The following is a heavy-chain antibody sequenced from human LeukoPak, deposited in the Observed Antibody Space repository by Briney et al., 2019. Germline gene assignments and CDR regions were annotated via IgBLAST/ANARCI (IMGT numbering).Heavy chain of an antibody. CDR1: GGPIRRGGYS. J-gene: IGHJ6*02. CDR2: IYYSRPP. CDR3: VRGKGTVTMAYNCGMDV. Sequence: SQTLSHPSTVSGGPIRRGGYSWSWMRQHKEKGLEWRGYIYYSRPPDHHPSLKNRIIISVDTSKTQFSLRLSSVTAADTAVYYCVRGKGTVTMAYNCGMDVWGQGTTVTVSS. D-gene: IGHD5-24*01. V-gene: IGHV4-31*03.